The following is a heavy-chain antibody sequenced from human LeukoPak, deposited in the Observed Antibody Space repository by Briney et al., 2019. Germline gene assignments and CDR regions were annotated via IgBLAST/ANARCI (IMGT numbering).Heavy chain of an antibody. J-gene: IGHJ5*02. CDR2: IYYSGST. CDR1: GGSISSGGYY. V-gene: IGHV4-31*03. D-gene: IGHD3-16*01. CDR3: ARDEKGDLWFDP. Sequence: SETLSLTCTVSGGSISSGGYYWSWFRQHPGKGLEWIGYIYYSGSTYYNPSLKSRVTISVDTSKNQFSLKLSSVTAADTAVYYCARDEKGDLWFDPWGQGTLVTVSS.